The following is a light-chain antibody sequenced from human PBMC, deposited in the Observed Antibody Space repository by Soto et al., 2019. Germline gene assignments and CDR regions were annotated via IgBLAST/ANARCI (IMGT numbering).Light chain of an antibody. CDR2: AAS. CDR1: HGVSSN. J-gene: IGKJ1*01. Sequence: EILITQSPSTLSVSPGERATLSCRASHGVSSNLAWYQQKPGQAPRLLIYAASTRASGIPARFSGSGSGTEFTLTISSLQSEDFAVYYCQQYNNLPRTFGQGTKVDI. CDR3: QQYNNLPRT. V-gene: IGKV3-15*01.